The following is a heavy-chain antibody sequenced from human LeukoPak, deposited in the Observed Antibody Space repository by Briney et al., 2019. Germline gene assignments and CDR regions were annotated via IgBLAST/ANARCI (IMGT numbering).Heavy chain of an antibody. CDR1: GFTFSSYS. D-gene: IGHD5-24*01. CDR2: ISSSTSYI. V-gene: IGHV3-21*01. Sequence: PGGSLRLSCAASGFTFSSYSMNWVRQAPGKGLEWVSSISSSTSYIYYADSVKGRFTISGDKAKNSLYLQMNSLRVEDTSVYYCARNYKYAFDNWGQGTLVTVSS. J-gene: IGHJ4*02. CDR3: ARNYKYAFDN.